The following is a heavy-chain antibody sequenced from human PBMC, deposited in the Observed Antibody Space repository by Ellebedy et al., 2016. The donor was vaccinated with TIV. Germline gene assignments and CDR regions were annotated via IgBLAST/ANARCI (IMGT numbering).Heavy chain of an antibody. CDR3: AKSSGYYHYFDY. D-gene: IGHD3-22*01. V-gene: IGHV4-39*01. CDR1: GGSISSSSYY. CDR2: IYYSGST. J-gene: IGHJ4*02. Sequence: MPSETLSLTCTVSGGSISSSSYYWGWIRQPPGKGLEWIGSIYYSGSTYYNPSLKSRVTISVDTSKNQFSLKLSSVTAADTAVYYCAKSSGYYHYFDYWGQGTLVTVSS.